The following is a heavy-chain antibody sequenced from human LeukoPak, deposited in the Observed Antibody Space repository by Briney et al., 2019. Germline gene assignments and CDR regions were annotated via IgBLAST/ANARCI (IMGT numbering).Heavy chain of an antibody. D-gene: IGHD3-22*01. CDR2: IIPIFGTP. J-gene: IGHJ4*02. CDR3: ARDASIYDSNGYYYLW. Sequence: GSSVKVSCKASGGTFSRYAISWVRQAPGQRLEWMGGIIPIFGTPNYAQKFQFRVTITADESSSTAYMELSSLRSEDTAVYYCARDASIYDSNGYYYLWWGQGTLVTVSS. V-gene: IGHV1-69*01. CDR1: GGTFSRYA.